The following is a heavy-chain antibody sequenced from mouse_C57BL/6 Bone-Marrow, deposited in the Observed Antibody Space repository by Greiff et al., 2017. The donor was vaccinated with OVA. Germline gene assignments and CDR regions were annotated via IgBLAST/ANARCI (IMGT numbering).Heavy chain of an antibody. D-gene: IGHD2-5*01. J-gene: IGHJ3*01. Sequence: QVQLQHPGAELVKPGASVKLSCKASGYTFTSYWMQWVKQRPGQGLEWIGEIDPSDSYTNYNQKFKGKATLTVDTSSSTAYMQLSSLTSEDSAVYYCARPDYSNYVAYWGQGTLVTVSA. CDR3: ARPDYSNYVAY. CDR2: IDPSDSYT. CDR1: GYTFTSYW. V-gene: IGHV1-50*01.